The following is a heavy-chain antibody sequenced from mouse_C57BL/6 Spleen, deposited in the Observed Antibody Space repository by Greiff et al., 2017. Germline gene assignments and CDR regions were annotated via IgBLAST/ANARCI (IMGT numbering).Heavy chain of an antibody. D-gene: IGHD2-1*01. V-gene: IGHV1-26*01. Sequence: EVQLQQSGPELVKPGASVKISCKASGYTFTDYYMNWVKQSPGKSLEWIGDINPNNGGTRYNQKFKGKATLTVDKSSSTAYMELRSLTSEDSAVYYGARGGYGNYFDYGGQGTTLTVSS. CDR1: GYTFTDYY. CDR2: INPNNGGT. CDR3: ARGGYGNYFDY. J-gene: IGHJ2*01.